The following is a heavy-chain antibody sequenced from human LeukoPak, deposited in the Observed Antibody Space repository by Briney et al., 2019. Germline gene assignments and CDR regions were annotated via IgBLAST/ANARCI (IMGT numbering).Heavy chain of an antibody. J-gene: IGHJ4*02. CDR3: ARAYSSSWYFDDY. CDR2: INHSGST. V-gene: IGHV4-34*01. CDR1: GGSISSYY. Sequence: SETLSLTCTVSGGSISSYYWSWIRQPPGKGLEWIGEINHSGSTNYNPSLKSRVTISVDTSKNQFSLKLSSVTAADTAVYYCARAYSSSWYFDDYWGQGTLVTVSS. D-gene: IGHD6-13*01.